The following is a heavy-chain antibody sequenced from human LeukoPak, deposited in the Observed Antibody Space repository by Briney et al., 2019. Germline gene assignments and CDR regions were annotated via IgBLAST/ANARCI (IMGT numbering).Heavy chain of an antibody. D-gene: IGHD2-2*01. CDR3: AKDLGYCSSTSCYGAFDI. V-gene: IGHV3-30*04. Sequence: GGSLRLSCAASGFTFSSYAMHWVRQAPGKGLEWVAVISYDGSNKYYADSVKGRFTISRDNAKNSLYLQMNSLRAEDTALCYCAKDLGYCSSTSCYGAFDIWGQGTMVTVSS. CDR2: ISYDGSNK. CDR1: GFTFSSYA. J-gene: IGHJ3*02.